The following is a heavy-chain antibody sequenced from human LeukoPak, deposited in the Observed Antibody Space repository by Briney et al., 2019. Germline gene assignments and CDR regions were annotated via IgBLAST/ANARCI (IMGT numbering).Heavy chain of an antibody. D-gene: IGHD2-15*01. V-gene: IGHV4-61*05. J-gene: IGHJ4*02. CDR1: GGSIRSRSNY. CDR3: ARHRRYYSGGSCYE. Sequence: SETLSLTCTVSGGSIRSRSNYWGWIRQPPGKGLEWIGYIYYSGSTNYNPSLKSRVTISVDTSKNQFSLKLSSVTAADTAVYYCARHRRYYSGGSCYEWGQGTLVTVSS. CDR2: IYYSGST.